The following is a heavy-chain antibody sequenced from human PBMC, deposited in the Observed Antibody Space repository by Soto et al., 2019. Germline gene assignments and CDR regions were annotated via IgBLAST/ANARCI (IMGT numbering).Heavy chain of an antibody. V-gene: IGHV2-5*02. CDR3: AHRGAYPSGSYLSWLAP. CDR2: IYWDDDK. Sequence: QITLNESGPTLVTPTQTLTLTCTFSGFSLTATAVGVGWFRQSPGKALEWLAIIYWDDDKHYRPSLETRLTITKTTSKTQVVLTMTDMPPSDTATYYCAHRGAYPSGSYLSWLAPWGQGILVTVSS. CDR1: GFSLTATAVG. D-gene: IGHD3-10*01. J-gene: IGHJ5*02.